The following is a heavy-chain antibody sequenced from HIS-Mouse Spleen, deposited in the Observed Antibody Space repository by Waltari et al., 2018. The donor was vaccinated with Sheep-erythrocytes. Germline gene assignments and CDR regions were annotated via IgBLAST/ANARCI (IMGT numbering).Heavy chain of an antibody. V-gene: IGHV3-21*01. CDR2: ISSSSYI. D-gene: IGHD1-26*01. CDR3: ARVASGATFDY. J-gene: IGHJ4*02. CDR1: FTFSSYS. Sequence: FTFSSYSMNWVRQAPGKGLEWVSSISSSSYIYYADSVKGRFTISRDNAKNSLYLQMNSLRAEDTAVYYCARVASGATFDYWGQGTLVTVSS.